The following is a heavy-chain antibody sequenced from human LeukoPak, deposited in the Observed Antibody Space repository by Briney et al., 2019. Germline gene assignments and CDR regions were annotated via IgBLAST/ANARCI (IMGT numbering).Heavy chain of an antibody. V-gene: IGHV1-2*02. J-gene: IGHJ3*02. CDR1: GYTFTGYY. CDR3: ARSDYDILTGAHAFDI. CDR2: INPNSGGT. Sequence: ASVKVSCKASGYTFTGYYMHWVRQAPGQGLEWMGWINPNSGGTNYAQKLQGRVTMTTDTSTSTAYMELRSLRSDDTAVYYCARSDYDILTGAHAFDIWGQGTMVTVSS. D-gene: IGHD3-9*01.